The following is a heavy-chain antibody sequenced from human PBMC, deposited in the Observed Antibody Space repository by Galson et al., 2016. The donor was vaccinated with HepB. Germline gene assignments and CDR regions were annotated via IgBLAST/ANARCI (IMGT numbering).Heavy chain of an antibody. V-gene: IGHV3-72*01. CDR1: GFSINDYY. Sequence: SLRLSCAASGFSINDYYFDWVRQAPGKGLEWVGRIKNRANSYITEYAASVIGRFTVSRDDSKNLVYLQMNNLKTEDTALYFCVRVGATSWGQGTVVTVSS. J-gene: IGHJ4*02. D-gene: IGHD1-26*01. CDR3: VRVGATS. CDR2: IKNRANSYIT.